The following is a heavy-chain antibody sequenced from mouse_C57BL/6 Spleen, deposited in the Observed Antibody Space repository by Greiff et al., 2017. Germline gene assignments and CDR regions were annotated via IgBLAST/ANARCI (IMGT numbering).Heavy chain of an antibody. CDR3: ARGGGNYPFAY. V-gene: IGHV1-54*01. Sequence: VQLQQSGAELVRPGTSVKVSCKASGYAFTNYLIEWVKQRPGQGLEWIGVINPGSGGTNYNEKFKGKATLTADKSSSTAYMQLSSLTSEDSAVYFCARGGGNYPFAYWGQGTLVTVPA. CDR2: INPGSGGT. D-gene: IGHD2-1*01. J-gene: IGHJ3*01. CDR1: GYAFTNYL.